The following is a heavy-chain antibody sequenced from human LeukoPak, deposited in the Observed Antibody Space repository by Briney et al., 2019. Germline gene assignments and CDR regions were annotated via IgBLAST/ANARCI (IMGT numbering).Heavy chain of an antibody. V-gene: IGHV1-2*02. D-gene: IGHD4-17*01. J-gene: IGHJ6*03. CDR3: ARGHDYGDSMDV. CDR2: INPKSGGA. CDR1: GFTFNAYN. Sequence: ASVKVSCKASGFTFNAYNIHWVRQAPGQGLEWMGWINPKSGGANYAQKFQGRVTMTRDTSISTAYMELSRLRSDDTAVYYCARGHDYGDSMDVWGKGTTVTVSS.